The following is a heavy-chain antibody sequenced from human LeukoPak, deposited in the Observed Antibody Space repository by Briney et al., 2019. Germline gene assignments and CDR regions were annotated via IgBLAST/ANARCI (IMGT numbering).Heavy chain of an antibody. D-gene: IGHD2-21*02. CDR2: ISSSSSYI. J-gene: IGHJ4*02. V-gene: IGHV3-21*01. Sequence: GGSLRLSCAASGFTFSSYSMNWVRQAPGKGLEWVSSISSSSSYIYYADSVKGRFTISRDNAKNSLYLQMNSLRAEDTAVYYCARDLVYCGGYCSLPSGNDYWGQGTLVTVSS. CDR1: GFTFSSYS. CDR3: ARDLVYCGGYCSLPSGNDY.